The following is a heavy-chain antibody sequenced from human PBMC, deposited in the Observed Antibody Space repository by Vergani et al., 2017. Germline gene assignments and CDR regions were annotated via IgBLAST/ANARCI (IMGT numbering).Heavy chain of an antibody. CDR1: GGTFSSYA. V-gene: IGHV1-69*01. CDR2: IIPIFGTA. D-gene: IGHD1-26*01. Sequence: QVQLVQSGAEVKKPGSSVKVSCKASGGTFSSYAISWVRQAPGQGLEWMGGIIPIFGTANYAQKFQGRVTITADESTSTAYMELSSLRSEDTAVYYCAXGIVGATRHYYYYMDVWGKGTTVTVSS. CDR3: AXGIVGATRHYYYYMDV. J-gene: IGHJ6*03.